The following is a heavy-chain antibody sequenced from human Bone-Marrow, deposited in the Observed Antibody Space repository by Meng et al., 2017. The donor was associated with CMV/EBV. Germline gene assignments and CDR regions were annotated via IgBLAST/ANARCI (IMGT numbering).Heavy chain of an antibody. V-gene: IGHV1-18*01. CDR2: ISAYNGNT. D-gene: IGHD4-17*01. CDR1: GYTFTSYG. J-gene: IGHJ3*02. CDR3: ARDLNGDYVLVRAFDI. Sequence: ASVKVSCKASGYTFTSYGISWVRQAPGQGLEWMGWISAYNGNTNYAQKLQGRVTMTTDTSTSTAYMELRSLRSDDTAVYYCARDLNGDYVLVRAFDIWGQGTRVTVSS.